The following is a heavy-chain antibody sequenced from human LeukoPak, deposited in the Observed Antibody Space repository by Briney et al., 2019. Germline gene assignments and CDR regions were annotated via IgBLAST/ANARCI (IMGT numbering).Heavy chain of an antibody. D-gene: IGHD6-13*01. CDR3: ARFHTSSWFFDS. Sequence: PSETLSLTCTVSGYSISSGYYWGWIRQPPGKGLEWIGSIYHSGSTYYNPSLKSRVTMSVDESKNEFSLKLTSVTAADTAVYYCARFHTSSWFFDSWGQGILVTVSS. J-gene: IGHJ4*02. V-gene: IGHV4-38-2*02. CDR1: GYSISSGYY. CDR2: IYHSGST.